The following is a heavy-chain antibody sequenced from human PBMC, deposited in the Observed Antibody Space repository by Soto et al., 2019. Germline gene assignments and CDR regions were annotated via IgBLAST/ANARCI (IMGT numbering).Heavy chain of an antibody. J-gene: IGHJ4*02. Sequence: GGSLRLSCAASGFTFSSYGMHWVRQAPGKGLEWVAVISYDGSNKYYADSVKGRFTISRDNSKNTLYLQMNSLRAEDTAVYYCAKDHANYGDYSNTIDYWGQGTLVTVSS. V-gene: IGHV3-30*18. CDR1: GFTFSSYG. CDR2: ISYDGSNK. CDR3: AKDHANYGDYSNTIDY. D-gene: IGHD4-17*01.